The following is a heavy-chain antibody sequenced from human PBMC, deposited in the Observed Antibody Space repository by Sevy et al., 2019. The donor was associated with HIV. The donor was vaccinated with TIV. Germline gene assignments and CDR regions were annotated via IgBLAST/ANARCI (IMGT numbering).Heavy chain of an antibody. J-gene: IGHJ6*02. CDR1: GYTLTELS. CDR2: FDPEDGET. Sequence: ASVKVSCKVSGYTLTELSMHWVRQAPGKGLEWMGGFDPEDGETIYAQKFQGRVTMNEDTSTDTAYMELSSLRSEDTAVYYCATERRVQYYYGSGKDYYYGMDVCGQGTTVTVSS. CDR3: ATERRVQYYYGSGKDYYYGMDV. D-gene: IGHD3-10*01. V-gene: IGHV1-24*01.